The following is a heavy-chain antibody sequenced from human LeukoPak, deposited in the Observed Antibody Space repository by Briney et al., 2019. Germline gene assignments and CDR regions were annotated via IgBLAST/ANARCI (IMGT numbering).Heavy chain of an antibody. J-gene: IGHJ3*02. CDR3: ARCLGFLIGSSWYPDAFDI. CDR1: GYSISSGYF. V-gene: IGHV4-38-2*02. CDR2: VYYVGTT. D-gene: IGHD6-13*01. Sequence: PSETLPLTCTVSGYSISSGYFWGWIRPPPGKGLEWIGVYYVGTTDYNPSLKSRVTISVDRSKNQMSLKLSSVTAADTAVYYCARCLGFLIGSSWYPDAFDIWGQGTMVTVSS.